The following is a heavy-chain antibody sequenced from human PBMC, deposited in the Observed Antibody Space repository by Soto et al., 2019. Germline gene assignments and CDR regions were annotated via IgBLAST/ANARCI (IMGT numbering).Heavy chain of an antibody. CDR3: AREPWLTSYYYYGMDV. CDR2: IIPIFGTA. V-gene: IGHV1-69*01. CDR1: GGTFSSYA. Sequence: QVQLVQSGAEVKKPGSSVEVSCKASGGTFSSYAISWVRQAPGQGLEWMGGIIPIFGTANYAQKFQGRVTITADESTSTAYMELSSLRSEDTAVYYCAREPWLTSYYYYGMDVWGQGNTVTVSS. D-gene: IGHD6-19*01. J-gene: IGHJ6*02.